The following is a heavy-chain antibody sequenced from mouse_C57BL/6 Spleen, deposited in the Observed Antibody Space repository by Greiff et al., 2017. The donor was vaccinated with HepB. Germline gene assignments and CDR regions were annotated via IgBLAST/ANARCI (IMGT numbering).Heavy chain of an antibody. Sequence: VKLVESGAELVKPGASVKISCKASGYAFSSYWMNWVKQRPGKGLEWIGQIYPGDGDTNYNGKFKGKATLTADKSSSTAYMQLSSLTSEDSAVYFCATANWDENYFDYWGQGTTLTVSS. V-gene: IGHV1-80*01. CDR3: ATANWDENYFDY. CDR2: IYPGDGDT. CDR1: GYAFSSYW. J-gene: IGHJ2*01. D-gene: IGHD4-1*01.